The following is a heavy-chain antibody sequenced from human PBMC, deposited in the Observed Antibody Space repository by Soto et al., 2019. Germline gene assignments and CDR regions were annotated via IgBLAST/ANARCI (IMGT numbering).Heavy chain of an antibody. V-gene: IGHV3-23*01. D-gene: IGHD6-19*01. J-gene: IGHJ4*02. CDR2: ISCCGGSA. CDR1: GFNFKKFA. Sequence: EVQLLESGGGVVQPGGSLRLSCVASGFNFKKFAMAWVRQAAGEGLEWVSGISCCGGSASYADSVKGPFSIARDDSKNTVSLQLNSLRVEDTAQYYCAKADGQQWLIPHLDNWGQGTLVTVS. CDR3: AKADGQQWLIPHLDN.